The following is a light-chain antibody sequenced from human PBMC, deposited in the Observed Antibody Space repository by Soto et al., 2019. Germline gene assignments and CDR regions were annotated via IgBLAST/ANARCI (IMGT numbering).Light chain of an antibody. Sequence: EIVLTQSPATLSLSPGERATLSCWASQSVNRYLVWYQQKPGQAPRLLMYDASKRATGIPARFSGSGSGPDFTLAISRLEPEDFAVYYCQQYRSSVWTFGQGTKVDI. J-gene: IGKJ1*01. CDR2: DAS. V-gene: IGKV3-11*01. CDR3: QQYRSSVWT. CDR1: QSVNRY.